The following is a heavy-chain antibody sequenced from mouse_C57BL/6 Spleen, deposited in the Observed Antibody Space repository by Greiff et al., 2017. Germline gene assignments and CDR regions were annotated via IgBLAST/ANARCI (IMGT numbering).Heavy chain of an antibody. CDR1: GYTFTDYE. J-gene: IGHJ1*03. CDR3: TRSGGNWYFDV. CDR2: IDPETGGT. D-gene: IGHD3-1*01. Sequence: QVQLQQSGAELVRPGASVTLSCKASGYTFTDYEMHWVKQTPVHGLEWIGAIDPETGGTAYNQKFKGKAILTADKSSSTAYMELRSLTSEDSAVXYCTRSGGNWYFDVWGTGTTVTVSS. V-gene: IGHV1-15*01.